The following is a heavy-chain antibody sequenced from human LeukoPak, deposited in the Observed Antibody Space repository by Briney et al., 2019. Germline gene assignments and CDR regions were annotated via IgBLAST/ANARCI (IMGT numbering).Heavy chain of an antibody. CDR2: IYHSGST. CDR1: GYSISSGYY. Sequence: SETLSLTCTVSGYSISSGYYWGWIRQPPGKGLEWIGSIYHSGSTYYNPSLKSRVTISVDTSKNQFSLKLSSVTAADTAVYYCARGGWYYLYWGQGTLVTVSS. CDR3: ARGGWYYLY. J-gene: IGHJ4*02. V-gene: IGHV4-38-2*02. D-gene: IGHD6-19*01.